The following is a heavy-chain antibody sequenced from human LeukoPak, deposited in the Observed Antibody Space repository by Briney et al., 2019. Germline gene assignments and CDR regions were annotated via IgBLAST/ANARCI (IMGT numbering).Heavy chain of an antibody. CDR1: GYSFTSYW. Sequence: GEPLKISCKGSGYSFTSYWIGWVRQMPGKGLEWMGIIYPGDSDTRYSPSFQGQVTISADKSISTAYLQWSSLKASDTAMYYCARLEHSSSWSPRPIGYFDYWGQGTLVTVSS. CDR2: IYPGDSDT. CDR3: ARLEHSSSWSPRPIGYFDY. J-gene: IGHJ4*02. D-gene: IGHD6-6*01. V-gene: IGHV5-51*01.